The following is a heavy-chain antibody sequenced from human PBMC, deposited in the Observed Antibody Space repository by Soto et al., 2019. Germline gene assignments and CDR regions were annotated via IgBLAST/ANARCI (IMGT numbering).Heavy chain of an antibody. CDR1: GYAIISGFF. V-gene: IGHV4-38-2*01. CDR3: ARTDYFDY. Sequence: SETLSLTCAVSGYAIISGFFLVLIRQSPGWGLEWIGSIFHSGISYYNPSLKSRVTMSVDTSKNHFSLKLTSVTAADTAVYYCARTDYFDYWGPGTLVTVS. CDR2: IFHSGIS. J-gene: IGHJ4*02.